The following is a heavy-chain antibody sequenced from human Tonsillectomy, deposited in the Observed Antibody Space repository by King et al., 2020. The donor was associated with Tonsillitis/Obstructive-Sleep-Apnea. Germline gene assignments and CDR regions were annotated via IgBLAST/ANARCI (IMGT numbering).Heavy chain of an antibody. J-gene: IGHJ4*02. D-gene: IGHD6-19*01. CDR2: IYWDDDK. V-gene: IGHV2-5*02. Sequence: TLQESGPTLVKPTQTLTLTCTFSGFSLSTSGVGVGWIRQPPGKALEWLALIYWDDDKRYSPSLKSRLTITKDTSKNQVVLTMTNMDPVDTATYYCAHPSEYSRGWTDFDYWVQATLVTVSS. CDR3: AHPSEYSRGWTDFDY. CDR1: GFSLSTSGVG.